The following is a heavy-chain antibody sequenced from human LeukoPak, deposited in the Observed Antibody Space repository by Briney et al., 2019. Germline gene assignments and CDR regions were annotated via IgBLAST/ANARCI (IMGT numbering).Heavy chain of an antibody. Sequence: VASVKVSCKTSGYSFTSYAMHWVRQAPGQRLEWMGWINAGNGNTKYSQEFQGRVTITRDTSASTAYMELSSLRSEDMAVYYCAGGDSGYEIDYWGQGTLVTVSS. V-gene: IGHV1-3*03. CDR1: GYSFTSYA. D-gene: IGHD5-12*01. CDR2: INAGNGNT. J-gene: IGHJ4*02. CDR3: AGGDSGYEIDY.